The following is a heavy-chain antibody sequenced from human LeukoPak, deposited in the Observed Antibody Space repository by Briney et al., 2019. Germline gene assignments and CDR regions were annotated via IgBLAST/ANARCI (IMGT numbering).Heavy chain of an antibody. CDR2: ISSSSSYI. J-gene: IGHJ3*02. V-gene: IGHV3-21*01. D-gene: IGHD1-26*01. CDR1: GFTFSSYS. Sequence: GSLRLSCAASGFTFSSYSMNWVRQAPGKGLEWVSSISSSSSYIYYADSVKGRFTISRDNAKNSLYLQMNSLRAEDTAVYYCARGTRGSYYLFDIWGQGTMVTVSS. CDR3: ARGTRGSYYLFDI.